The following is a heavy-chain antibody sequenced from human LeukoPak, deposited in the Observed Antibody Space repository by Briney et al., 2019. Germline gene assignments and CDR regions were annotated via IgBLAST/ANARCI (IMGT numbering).Heavy chain of an antibody. J-gene: IGHJ5*02. V-gene: IGHV3-33*01. CDR2: IWYDGSNK. Sequence: GRSLRLSCAASGFTFSSYGTHWVRQAPGKGLEWVAVIWYDGSNKYYADSVKGRFTISRDNSKNTLYLQMNSLRAEDTAVYYCARDREQTTVTTGGFDPWGQGTLVTVSS. D-gene: IGHD4-17*01. CDR3: ARDREQTTVTTGGFDP. CDR1: GFTFSSYG.